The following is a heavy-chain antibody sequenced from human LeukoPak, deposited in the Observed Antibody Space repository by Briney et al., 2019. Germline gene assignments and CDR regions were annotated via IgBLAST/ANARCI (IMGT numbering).Heavy chain of an antibody. CDR1: GGSFSGYY. J-gene: IGHJ3*02. V-gene: IGHV4-34*01. D-gene: IGHD4-23*01. CDR2: INHSGST. Sequence: SETRSLTCAVYGGSFSGYYWSWIRQPPGKGLEWIGEINHSGSTNYNPSLKSRVTISVDTSKNQFSLKLSSVTAADTAVYYCARGETPRHAFDIWGQGTMVTVSS. CDR3: ARGETPRHAFDI.